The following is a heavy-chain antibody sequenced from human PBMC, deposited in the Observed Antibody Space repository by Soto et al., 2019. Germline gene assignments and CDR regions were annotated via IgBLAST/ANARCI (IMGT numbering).Heavy chain of an antibody. J-gene: IGHJ5*02. Sequence: SETLSLTCTVSGGSISSGGYYWSWIRQQPGKGLEWIGYIYYSGSTYYNPSLKSRVTISVDTSKNQFSLKLSSVTAADTAVYYCARGAVDHGFWSGYPRFDPWGQGTLVTVSS. CDR3: ARGAVDHGFWSGYPRFDP. V-gene: IGHV4-31*03. CDR1: GGSISSGGYY. D-gene: IGHD3-3*01. CDR2: IYYSGST.